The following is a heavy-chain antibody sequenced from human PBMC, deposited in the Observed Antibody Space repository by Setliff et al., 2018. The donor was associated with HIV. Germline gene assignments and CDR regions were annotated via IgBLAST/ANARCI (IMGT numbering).Heavy chain of an antibody. CDR1: GYSFTNSW. CDR2: MFPGDSDT. CDR3: ARGPLLDYDILTGYYHDAFDI. Sequence: GESLKISCKGSGYSFTNSWIGWGRQMPGKGLVWMGFMFPGDSDTRYGPSFQGQVTISADTSISTAYLQWSSLRASDTAMYYCARGPLLDYDILTGYYHDAFDIWGQGTMVTVSS. D-gene: IGHD3-9*01. J-gene: IGHJ3*02. V-gene: IGHV5-51*01.